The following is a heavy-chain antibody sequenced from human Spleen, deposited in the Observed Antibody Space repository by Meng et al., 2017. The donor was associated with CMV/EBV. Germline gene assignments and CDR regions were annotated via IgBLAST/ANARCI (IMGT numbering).Heavy chain of an antibody. J-gene: IGHJ5*02. CDR2: ISYDGTKK. CDR1: GFTFSAYA. V-gene: IGHV3-30-3*01. CDR3: ARDREIYCSSASCPPNH. D-gene: IGHD2-2*01. Sequence: GESLKISCAASGFTFSAYAMHWVRQAPGKGLEWVAVISYDGTKKYYADSVKGRFTISRDNSKNTVYLEMNNLRSDDTALYYCARDREIYCSSASCPPNHWGQGTLVTVSS.